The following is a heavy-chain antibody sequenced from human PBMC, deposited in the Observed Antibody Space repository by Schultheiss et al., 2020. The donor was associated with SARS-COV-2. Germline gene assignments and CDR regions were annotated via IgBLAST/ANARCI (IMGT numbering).Heavy chain of an antibody. CDR2: ISYDGSNK. J-gene: IGHJ5*02. V-gene: IGHV3-30*04. CDR3: ARGYYDFWSGYHNWFDP. Sequence: GGSLRLSCAASGFTFSTYTMNWVRQAPGKGLEWVAVISYDGSNKYYADSVKGRFTISRDNSKNTLYLQMNSLRAEDTAVYYCARGYYDFWSGYHNWFDPWGQGTLVTVSS. CDR1: GFTFSTYT. D-gene: IGHD3-3*01.